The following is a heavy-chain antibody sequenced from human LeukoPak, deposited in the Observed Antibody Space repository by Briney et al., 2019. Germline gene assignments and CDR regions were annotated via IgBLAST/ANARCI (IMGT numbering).Heavy chain of an antibody. CDR3: ARAVAGPTPYYYYYYGMDV. D-gene: IGHD6-13*01. Sequence: ASVKVSCKASGGTFSSYAISWVRQAPGQGLEWMGRIIPILGIANYAQKFQGRVTITADKSTSTAYMELSSLRSEDTAAYYCARAVAGPTPYYYYYYGMDVWGQGTTVTVSS. V-gene: IGHV1-69*04. J-gene: IGHJ6*02. CDR1: GGTFSSYA. CDR2: IIPILGIA.